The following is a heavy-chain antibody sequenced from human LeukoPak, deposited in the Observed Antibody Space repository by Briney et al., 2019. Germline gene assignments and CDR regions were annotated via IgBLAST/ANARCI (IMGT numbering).Heavy chain of an antibody. CDR2: ISGSGGST. Sequence: PGGSLRLSCAASGFTFSSYAMSWVRQAPGKGLEWVSAISGSGGSTYYADSVKGLFTISRDNSKNTLYLQMNSLRAEDTAVYYCAKDLVRDYGGHYWGQGTLVTVSS. CDR3: AKDLVRDYGGHY. D-gene: IGHD4-17*01. J-gene: IGHJ4*02. CDR1: GFTFSSYA. V-gene: IGHV3-23*01.